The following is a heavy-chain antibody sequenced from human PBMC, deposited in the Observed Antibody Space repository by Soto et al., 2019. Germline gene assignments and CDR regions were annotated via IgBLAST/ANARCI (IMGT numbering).Heavy chain of an antibody. CDR2: ILYSEKN. CDR1: GASITSGGSY. V-gene: IGHV4-31*03. Sequence: SETLSLTCSVSGASITSGGSYWTWIRQHPGKGLEWIGNILYSEKNYYNPSLKSRVTISLDTSKNQFSLKVNSVTAADTAVYYCVRDRGTTLRMDVWSQGTTVTVSS. CDR3: VRDRGTTLRMDV. D-gene: IGHD3-10*01. J-gene: IGHJ6*02.